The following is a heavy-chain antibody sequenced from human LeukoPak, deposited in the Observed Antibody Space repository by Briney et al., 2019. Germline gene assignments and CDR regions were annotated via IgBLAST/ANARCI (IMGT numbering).Heavy chain of an antibody. CDR1: GFTFSSYW. CDR2: INGEESSK. V-gene: IGHV3-74*01. J-gene: IGHJ6*02. Sequence: GGSLRLSCAASGFTFSSYWMHWVRQVPGKGLVWVSRINGEESSKTYADSVKGRFTISRDNAKNTLYLQMNSLRDEDSAVYYCARVRGSQAYGMDVWGQGATVTVSS. D-gene: IGHD5-12*01. CDR3: ARVRGSQAYGMDV.